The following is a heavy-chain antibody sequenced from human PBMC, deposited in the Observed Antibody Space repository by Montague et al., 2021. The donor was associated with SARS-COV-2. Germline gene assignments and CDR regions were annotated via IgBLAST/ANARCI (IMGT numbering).Heavy chain of an antibody. CDR3: ARVGYGSGSYWAFDI. D-gene: IGHD3-10*01. CDR2: ISYDGSNK. CDR1: GFTFSRYA. J-gene: IGHJ3*02. V-gene: IGHV3-30-3*01. Sequence: SLRLSCAASGFTFSRYAMHWVRQAPGKGLEWVAVISYDGSNKFYADSVKGRFTISRDNSKNTLYLQMNSLRADDTAVCYCARVGYGSGSYWAFDIWGKGTMVTVSS.